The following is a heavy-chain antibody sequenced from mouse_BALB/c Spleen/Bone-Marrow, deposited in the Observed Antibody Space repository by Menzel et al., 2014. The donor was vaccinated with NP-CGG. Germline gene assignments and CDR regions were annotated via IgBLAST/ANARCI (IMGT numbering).Heavy chain of an antibody. D-gene: IGHD2-4*01. CDR1: GYTFTSYY. J-gene: IGHJ3*01. Sequence: QVQLQQSGPELVKPGASVKMSCKASGYTFTSYYIHWVKQRPGQGSEWIGWIYPGDGSTKYNEKFKGKTTLTADKSSSTAYMLLSSLTSEDSAIYFCAREAYYDYDEGFAYWGQGTLVTVSA. CDR2: IYPGDGST. CDR3: AREAYYDYDEGFAY. V-gene: IGHV1S56*01.